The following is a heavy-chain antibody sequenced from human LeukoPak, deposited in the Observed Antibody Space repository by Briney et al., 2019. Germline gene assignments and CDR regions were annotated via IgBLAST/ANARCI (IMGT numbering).Heavy chain of an antibody. CDR3: TSLYGSGSYY. CDR1: GFTFNNAW. J-gene: IGHJ4*02. D-gene: IGHD3-10*01. CDR2: IRSKTDGKTT. V-gene: IGHV3-15*01. Sequence: PGGSLRLSCEVSGFTFNNAWMSGVRQPPGKGLEGVGRIRSKTDGKTTDYAAPVQGRFTISRDDSKNTLYLEMNSLKTEDTAVYYCTSLYGSGSYYWGQGTLVTVSS.